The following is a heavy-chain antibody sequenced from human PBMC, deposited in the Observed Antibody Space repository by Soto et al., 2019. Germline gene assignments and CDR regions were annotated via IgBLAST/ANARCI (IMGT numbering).Heavy chain of an antibody. CDR3: AREGDYCSSTSCYYPYWYFDL. V-gene: IGHV3-11*01. CDR2: ISSSGSTI. J-gene: IGHJ2*01. CDR1: GFTFSDYY. D-gene: IGHD2-2*01. Sequence: QVQLVESGGGLVKPGGSLRLSCAASGFTFSDYYMSWIRQAPGQGLEWVSYISSSGSTIYYADSVKGRFTISRYNAKNSLYLQMNSLRAEDTAVYYCAREGDYCSSTSCYYPYWYFDLWGRGTLVTVSS.